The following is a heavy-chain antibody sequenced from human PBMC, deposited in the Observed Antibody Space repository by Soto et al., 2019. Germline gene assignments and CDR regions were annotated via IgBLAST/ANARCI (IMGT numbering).Heavy chain of an antibody. D-gene: IGHD2-15*01. CDR1: GFTFSSYW. CDR3: ARGRVVVAANSAYSGMDV. Sequence: EVQLVESGGGLVQPGGSLRLSCAASGFTFSSYWMYWVRQAPGKGLVWVSHIYSDGGTTSHADSVKGRFTLSRDNAKNTLYLQMNSLRVEDTAVYYCARGRVVVAANSAYSGMDVWGQGTTVSVSS. CDR2: IYSDGGTT. V-gene: IGHV3-74*01. J-gene: IGHJ6*02.